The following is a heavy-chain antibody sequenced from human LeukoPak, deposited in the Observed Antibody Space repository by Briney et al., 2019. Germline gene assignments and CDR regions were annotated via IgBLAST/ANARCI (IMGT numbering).Heavy chain of an antibody. D-gene: IGHD3-10*01. J-gene: IGHJ4*02. Sequence: GGSLRLSCTASGFTFGDYAMSWVRQAPGKGLEWVAVISFDGSKDYFADSVKGRFTISRDNSKNTMYLHMNSLRLEDTAVYYCARDSDTFGALDYWGQGTLVTVSS. CDR1: GFTFGDYA. V-gene: IGHV3-30-3*01. CDR2: ISFDGSKD. CDR3: ARDSDTFGALDY.